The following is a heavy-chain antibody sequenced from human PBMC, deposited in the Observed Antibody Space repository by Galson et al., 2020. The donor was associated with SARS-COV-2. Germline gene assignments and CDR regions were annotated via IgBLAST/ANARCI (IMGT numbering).Heavy chain of an antibody. D-gene: IGHD3-22*01. CDR1: GFTFSSYW. Sequence: GGSLRLSCAASGFTFSSYWMSWVRQAPGKGLEWVANIKQDGSEKYYVDSVKGRFTISRDNAKNSLYLQMNSLRAEDTAVYYCARDLPTYYYDSSGYYVEYYFDYWGQGTLVTVSS. CDR3: ARDLPTYYYDSSGYYVEYYFDY. V-gene: IGHV3-7*01. CDR2: IKQDGSEK. J-gene: IGHJ4*02.